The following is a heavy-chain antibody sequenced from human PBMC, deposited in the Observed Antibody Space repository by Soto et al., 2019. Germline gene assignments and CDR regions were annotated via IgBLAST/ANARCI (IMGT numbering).Heavy chain of an antibody. J-gene: IGHJ3*02. CDR3: AREGMDFWSGYPLGALDI. CDR2: IYYSGST. D-gene: IGHD3-3*01. V-gene: IGHV4-31*03. CDR1: GGSISSGGYY. Sequence: SETLSLTCTVSGGSISSGGYYWSWIRQHPGKGLEWIGYIYYSGSTYYNPSLKSRVTISVDTSKNQFSLKLSSVTAADTAVYYCAREGMDFWSGYPLGALDIWGQGTMVTVSS.